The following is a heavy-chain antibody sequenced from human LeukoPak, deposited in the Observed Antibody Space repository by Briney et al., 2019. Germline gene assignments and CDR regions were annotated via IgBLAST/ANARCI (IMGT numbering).Heavy chain of an antibody. V-gene: IGHV4-59*01. CDR2: IYYSGTT. D-gene: IGHD6-13*01. CDR1: GGSISSYY. J-gene: IGHJ4*02. Sequence: SETLSLTCTVSGGSISSYYWSWIRQPPGKGLEWIGYIYYSGTTNYNPSLKSRVTISVDTSKNQFSLKLSSVTAADTAVYYCARGVYIAAARYGYWGQGTPVTVST. CDR3: ARGVYIAAARYGY.